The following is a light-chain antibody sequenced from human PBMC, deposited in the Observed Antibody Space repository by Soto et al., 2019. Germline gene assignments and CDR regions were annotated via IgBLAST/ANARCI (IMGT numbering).Light chain of an antibody. CDR2: AAS. J-gene: IGKJ5*01. CDR1: QGINSF. CDR3: QQRNTWPPIN. Sequence: DIQFTHSPSSLSASVVDRVTITFLASQGINSFLAWYQQKPGKAPKLLIYAASTLQSGVPSRFSGSGSGTDFTLTISSLEPEDFALYYCQQRNTWPPINFGQGTRLEIK. V-gene: IGKV1-9*01.